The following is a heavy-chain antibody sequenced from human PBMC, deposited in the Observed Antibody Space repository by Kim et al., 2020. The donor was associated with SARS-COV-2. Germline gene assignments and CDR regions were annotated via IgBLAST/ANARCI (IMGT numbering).Heavy chain of an antibody. CDR2: IKSKTDGGTT. CDR1: GFTFSNAW. V-gene: IGHV3-15*01. Sequence: GGSLRLSCAASGFTFSNAWMSWVRQAPGKGLEWVGRIKSKTDGGTTDYAAPVKGGFTISRDDSKNTLYLQMNSLKTEDTAVYYCTTPIAARGYYFDYWGQGTLVTVSS. J-gene: IGHJ4*02. CDR3: TTPIAARGYYFDY. D-gene: IGHD6-6*01.